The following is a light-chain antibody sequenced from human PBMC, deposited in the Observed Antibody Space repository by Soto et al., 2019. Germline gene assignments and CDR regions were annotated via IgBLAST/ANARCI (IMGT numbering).Light chain of an antibody. Sequence: EIVLTQSPVTLSLSPGERATLSCRASQSISFYLTWYQHKPGQAPRLLIYDASNRATGIPARFSGSGYGTDFTLTISSLEPEDFAVYYCQQRSNWPTFGQGTRREIK. CDR1: QSISFY. CDR3: QQRSNWPT. V-gene: IGKV3-11*01. J-gene: IGKJ5*01. CDR2: DAS.